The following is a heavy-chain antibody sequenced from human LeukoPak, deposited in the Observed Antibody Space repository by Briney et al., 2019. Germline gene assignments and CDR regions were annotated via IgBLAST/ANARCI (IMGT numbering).Heavy chain of an antibody. J-gene: IGHJ6*03. CDR2: IYTSGST. CDR1: GGSISSGSYY. D-gene: IGHD3-3*01. Sequence: SETLSLTCTVSGGSISSGSYYWSWIRQPAGKGLEWIGRIYTSGSTNYNPSLKSRVTISVDTSKNQFSLKLSSVTAADTAVYYCARGRFTIFGVVEAMDVWGKGTTDTVSS. V-gene: IGHV4-61*02. CDR3: ARGRFTIFGVVEAMDV.